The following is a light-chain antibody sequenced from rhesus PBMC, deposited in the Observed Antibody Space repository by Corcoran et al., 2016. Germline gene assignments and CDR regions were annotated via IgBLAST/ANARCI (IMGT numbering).Light chain of an antibody. J-gene: IGKJ1*01. Sequence: DIQMTQSPSSLSASVGDRVTITCQASQGISSWLAWYQQKPGKAPKLLNHASSSLQSGVPSRFSGCGSGTDFTLTISCLQPGDFATYYCQPHNSYPPTFVQGPKVEIK. CDR1: QGISSW. CDR3: QPHNSYPPT. CDR2: ASS. V-gene: IGKV1-33*02.